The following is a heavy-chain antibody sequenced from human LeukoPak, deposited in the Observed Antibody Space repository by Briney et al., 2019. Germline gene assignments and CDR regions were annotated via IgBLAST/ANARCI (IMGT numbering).Heavy chain of an antibody. V-gene: IGHV3-30*01. CDR1: GFTFSSYA. CDR3: ASAPAAIHWFDP. Sequence: GGSLRLSCAASGFTFSSYAMHWVRQAPGKGLEWVAVISYDGSNKYYADSVKGRFTISRDNSKNTLYLQMNGLRAEDTAVYYCASAPAAIHWFDPWGQGTLVTVS. CDR2: ISYDGSNK. D-gene: IGHD2-2*01. J-gene: IGHJ5*02.